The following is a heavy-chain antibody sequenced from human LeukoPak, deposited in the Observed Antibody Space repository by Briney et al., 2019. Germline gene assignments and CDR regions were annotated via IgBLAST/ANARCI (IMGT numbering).Heavy chain of an antibody. CDR3: ARDRCSGGSRYVWFDS. V-gene: IGHV1-18*01. CDR1: GYTFTSYR. J-gene: IGHJ5*01. CDR2: ICADNGNT. Sequence: ASVKDSCKASGYTFTSYRSSWVRQAPGQGVEWMGRICADNGNTNYAQKLQGSVTMTTDTSTSTDYMELRRLRSDDTAEYYGARDRCSGGSRYVWFDSWGQGTLVTVSS. D-gene: IGHD2-15*01.